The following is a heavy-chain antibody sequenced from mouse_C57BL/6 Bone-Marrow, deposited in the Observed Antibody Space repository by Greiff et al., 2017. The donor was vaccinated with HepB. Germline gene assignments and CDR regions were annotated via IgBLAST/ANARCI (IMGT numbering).Heavy chain of an antibody. V-gene: IGHV1-66*01. CDR2: IYPGSGNT. CDR3: ASGFYDGYYGGAMDY. J-gene: IGHJ4*01. Sequence: VQRVESGPELVKPGASVKISCKASGYSFTSYYIHWVKQRPGQGLEWIGWIYPGSGNTKYNEKFKGKATLTADTSSSTAYMQLSSLTSEDSAVYYCASGFYDGYYGGAMDYWGQGTSVTVSS. D-gene: IGHD2-3*01. CDR1: GYSFTSYY.